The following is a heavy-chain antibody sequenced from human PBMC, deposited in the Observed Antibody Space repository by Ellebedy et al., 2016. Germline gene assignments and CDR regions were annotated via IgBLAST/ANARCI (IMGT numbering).Heavy chain of an antibody. Sequence: SETLSLTCNVSGGSVSSGYWNRIRRPPGKGLEWIGYVFHTGTTNYNPALRSRVTMSVDTSKSQFSLRLTSVTAADTAVYYCAKWNGGWYAFEVWGQGTMVTVSS. D-gene: IGHD6-19*01. J-gene: IGHJ3*01. V-gene: IGHV4-59*02. CDR2: VFHTGTT. CDR3: AKWNGGWYAFEV. CDR1: GGSVSSGY.